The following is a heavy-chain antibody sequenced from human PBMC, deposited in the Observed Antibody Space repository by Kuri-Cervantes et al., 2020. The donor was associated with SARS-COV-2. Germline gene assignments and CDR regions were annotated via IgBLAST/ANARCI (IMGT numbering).Heavy chain of an antibody. CDR1: GFTFSSYW. V-gene: IGHV3-74*01. D-gene: IGHD1-1*01. CDR2: INSDGSYT. J-gene: IGHJ4*02. Sequence: VGSLRLSCAASGFTFSSYWMHWVRQAPGKGLVWVSRINSDGSYTNNADSVKGRFTLSRDNAKNMLFLQMNSLRAEDTAVYYCVRDGDHWNFDYWGQGTLVTVSS. CDR3: VRDGDHWNFDY.